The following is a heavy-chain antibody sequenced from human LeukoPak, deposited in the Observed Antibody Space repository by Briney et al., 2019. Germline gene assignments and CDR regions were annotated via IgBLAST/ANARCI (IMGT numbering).Heavy chain of an antibody. CDR1: GYTLTELS. Sequence: GASVKVSCKVSGYTLTELSMHWVRQAPGKGLEWMGGFDPEDGETIYAQKFQGRVTMTEDTSTDTAYMELSSLRSEDTAVYYCATLAPRYQLLAFDYWGQGPWSPSPQ. J-gene: IGHJ4*02. D-gene: IGHD2-2*01. CDR3: ATLAPRYQLLAFDY. V-gene: IGHV1-24*01. CDR2: FDPEDGET.